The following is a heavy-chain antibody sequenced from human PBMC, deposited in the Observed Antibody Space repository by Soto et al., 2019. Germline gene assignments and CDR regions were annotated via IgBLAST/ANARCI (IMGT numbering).Heavy chain of an antibody. D-gene: IGHD1-26*01. J-gene: IGHJ4*02. V-gene: IGHV3-30-3*01. CDR2: ISYDGGNK. CDR3: ASSATTLTGPDY. Sequence: QVQLVESGGGVVQPGRSLRLSCAASGFTFSSYAMHWVRQAPGKGLEWVAVISYDGGNKYYADSVKGRFTISRDNSKNTLYLQMNSLRAEDTAVYYCASSATTLTGPDYWGQGTLVTVSS. CDR1: GFTFSSYA.